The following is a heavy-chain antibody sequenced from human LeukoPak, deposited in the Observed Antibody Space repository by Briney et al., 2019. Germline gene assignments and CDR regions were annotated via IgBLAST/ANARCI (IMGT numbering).Heavy chain of an antibody. Sequence: ASVTVSCKTSGYTFTVYYMHWVRQAPGQGLEWMGWINPNSGGTNYVQKFQGRVTMTRDTSISTAYMELSSLRSDDTAVYYCARGGMFSSSWCDYWGQGTLVTVSS. V-gene: IGHV1-2*02. CDR1: GYTFTVYY. D-gene: IGHD6-13*01. CDR3: ARGGMFSSSWCDY. CDR2: INPNSGGT. J-gene: IGHJ4*02.